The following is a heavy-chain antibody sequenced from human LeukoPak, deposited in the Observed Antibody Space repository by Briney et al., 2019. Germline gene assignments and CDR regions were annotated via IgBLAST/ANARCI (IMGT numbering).Heavy chain of an antibody. D-gene: IGHD3-10*01. Sequence: ASVKVSCKASGYTFTRYYMHWVRQAPGQGLEWMGIINPSGGSTSYAQKFQGRVTMTRDISTSTVYMELSSLRSEDTAVYYCAREKGYYGSGSQEYYYYYMDVWGKGTTVTVSS. CDR1: GYTFTRYY. J-gene: IGHJ6*03. CDR2: INPSGGST. V-gene: IGHV1-46*01. CDR3: AREKGYYGSGSQEYYYYYMDV.